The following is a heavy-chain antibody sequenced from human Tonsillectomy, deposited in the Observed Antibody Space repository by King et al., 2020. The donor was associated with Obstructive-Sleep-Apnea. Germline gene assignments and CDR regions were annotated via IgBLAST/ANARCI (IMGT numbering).Heavy chain of an antibody. D-gene: IGHD3-10*01. CDR1: GGSIRSGDYY. J-gene: IGHJ6*02. V-gene: IGHV4-30-4*01. Sequence: VQLQESGPGLVKPSQTLSLTCTVSGGSIRSGDYYWSWIRQPPGKGLEWIGYIYYSGSTYYNPSLKSRVTISVDTSKNQFSLKLSSVTVADTAVYYCARRGGFGELVSGCYGMDVWGQGTTVTVSS. CDR2: IYYSGST. CDR3: ARRGGFGELVSGCYGMDV.